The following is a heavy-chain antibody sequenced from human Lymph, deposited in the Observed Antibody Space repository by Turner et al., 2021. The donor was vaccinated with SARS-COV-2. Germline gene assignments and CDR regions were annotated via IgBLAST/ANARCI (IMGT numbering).Heavy chain of an antibody. CDR2: IKQDGSEK. D-gene: IGHD1-26*01. V-gene: IGHV3-7*01. J-gene: IGHJ4*02. CDR3: ARMGSSSWYFDY. CDR1: GFTFSYYW. Sequence: EVQLVESGGGLVQPGGSLSLSVAASGFTFSYYWMSWVRQAPGKGLEWVANIKQDGSEKYYVDSVKGRFTISRDNAKNSLFLQMNSLRAEDTAVYYCARMGSSSWYFDYWGQGTLVTVSS.